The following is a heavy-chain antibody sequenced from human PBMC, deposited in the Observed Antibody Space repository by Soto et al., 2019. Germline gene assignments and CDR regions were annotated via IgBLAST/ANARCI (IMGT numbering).Heavy chain of an antibody. CDR1: GGTFTTDT. V-gene: IGHV1-69*08. Sequence: QVQLVQSGPEVKKSGSSVKVSCKLSGGTFTTDTISWLRRAPGQGLEWMGRIIPILGTGNYAQKFQGRVTITEDKSTNTVYMELSSLTSEDTAVYYCAREEGSYNMVTFTFYYLDVWGNGTTVTVSS. D-gene: IGHD2-21*02. J-gene: IGHJ6*03. CDR3: AREEGSYNMVTFTFYYLDV. CDR2: IIPILGTG.